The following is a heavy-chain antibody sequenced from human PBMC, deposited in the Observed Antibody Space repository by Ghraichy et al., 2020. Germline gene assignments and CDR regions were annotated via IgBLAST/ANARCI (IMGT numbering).Heavy chain of an antibody. D-gene: IGHD3-10*01. J-gene: IGHJ4*02. CDR1: GFTFSSSA. Sequence: SVKVSCKPSGFTFSSSAFQWVLQARGQRLEWVGGIVVGGGDTKYAENIQERVTITSDMSTGTVYMDLRSLTSEDTAVYYCAAELYNDGCCHFDYWGQGTLVTVSS. CDR3: AAELYNDGCCHFDY. CDR2: IVVGGGDT. V-gene: IGHV1-58*01.